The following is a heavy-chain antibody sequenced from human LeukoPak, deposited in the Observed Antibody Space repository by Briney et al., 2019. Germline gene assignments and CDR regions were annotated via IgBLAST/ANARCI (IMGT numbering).Heavy chain of an antibody. CDR3: VRRMVGAIRPFDY. CDR2: ISYDGSNK. Sequence: PGRSLRLSCAASGFTFSSYAMHWVRQAPGKGLEWVAVISYDGSNKYYADSVKGRFTISRDNSKNTLYLQMNSLRAEDTAVYYCVRRMVGAIRPFDYWGQGTLVIVSS. J-gene: IGHJ4*02. CDR1: GFTFSSYA. V-gene: IGHV3-30-3*01. D-gene: IGHD1-26*01.